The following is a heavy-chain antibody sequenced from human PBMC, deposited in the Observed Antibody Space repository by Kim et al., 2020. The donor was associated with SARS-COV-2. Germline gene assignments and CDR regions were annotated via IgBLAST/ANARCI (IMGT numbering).Heavy chain of an antibody. J-gene: IGHJ4*02. D-gene: IGHD3-16*02. CDR2: INTDTGNP. CDR3: ARVIWGTYRYTDS. V-gene: IGHV7-4-1*02. Sequence: ASVKVSCKASGYTFTNKAISWVRQAPGQGLEWMGWINTDTGNPTYAQAFTRRFVFSVDTSVTTAYLQISSLEAEDTALYYCARVIWGTYRYTDSWGQGTLVTVSS. CDR1: GYTFTNKA.